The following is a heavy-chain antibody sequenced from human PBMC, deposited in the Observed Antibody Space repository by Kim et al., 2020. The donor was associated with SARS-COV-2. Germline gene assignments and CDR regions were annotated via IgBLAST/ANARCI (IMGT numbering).Heavy chain of an antibody. CDR1: GFTFSIYA. CDR2: ISAGSSST. V-gene: IGHV3-23*01. J-gene: IGHJ4*02. D-gene: IGHD4-17*01. Sequence: GGSLRLSCTASGFTFSIYAMSWVRQTPGKGLEWVSSISAGSSSTYYADSVKGRFTISRDNSKNTLYLQMNSLRADDTAVYYCAKRIPSTVTTGAFDCWGQGTLVTVSS. CDR3: AKRIPSTVTTGAFDC.